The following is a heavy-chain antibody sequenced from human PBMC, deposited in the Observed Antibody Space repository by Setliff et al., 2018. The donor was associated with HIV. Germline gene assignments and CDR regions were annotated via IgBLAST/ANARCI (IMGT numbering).Heavy chain of an antibody. V-gene: IGHV4-39*02. CDR2: IYSSGST. D-gene: IGHD3-3*01. CDR1: GGSISNSNYF. Sequence: PSETLSLTCTVSGGSISNSNYFWGWLRRPPGKGLEWIGRIYSSGSTYYQPSLQGRVSMSIDSSKNHFSLSLRYVTAADTAGYYCARSFSGRYFWSGYYTGPDPKGENAFDIWGQGTMVTVSS. J-gene: IGHJ3*02. CDR3: ARSFSGRYFWSGYYTGPDPKGENAFDI.